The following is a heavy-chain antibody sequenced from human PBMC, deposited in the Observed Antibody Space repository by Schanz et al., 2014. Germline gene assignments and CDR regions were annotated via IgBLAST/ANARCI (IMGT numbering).Heavy chain of an antibody. CDR2: IGGSDGNT. CDR1: GYTFTRSG. V-gene: IGHV1-18*01. Sequence: QVHLVQSESELKNPGASVKVSCKASGYTFTRSGISWVRQAPGQGLEWMGWIGGSDGNTNFAQKFQGRVTMTTDTSTSTVYMELRSLTSDDSAVYYCARDRDQWDGNYLDYWGQGTLVTVSS. J-gene: IGHJ4*02. D-gene: IGHD1-26*01. CDR3: ARDRDQWDGNYLDY.